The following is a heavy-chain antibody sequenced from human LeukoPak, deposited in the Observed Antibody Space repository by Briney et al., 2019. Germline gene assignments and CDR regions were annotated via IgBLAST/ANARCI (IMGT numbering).Heavy chain of an antibody. D-gene: IGHD2-8*01. CDR3: ARGMRVELTPSPPFEY. V-gene: IGHV4-39*01. Sequence: SETLTLTCSISGGSISSPNIYWGWIRQPPGKGLEWIGNFYYSGKTYYNPSVKSRVTISVDTSKNQFSLTLRSVTAADTAVYYCARGMRVELTPSPPFEYWGQGTLVTVPS. J-gene: IGHJ4*02. CDR1: GGSISSPNIY. CDR2: FYYSGKT.